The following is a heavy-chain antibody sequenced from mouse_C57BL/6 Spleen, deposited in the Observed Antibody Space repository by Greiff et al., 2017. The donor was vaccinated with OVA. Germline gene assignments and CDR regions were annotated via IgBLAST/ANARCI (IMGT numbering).Heavy chain of an antibody. Sequence: VQLQQSGPELVKPGASVKLSCKASGYTFTSYDINWVKQRPGQGLEWIGWIYPRDGSTKYNEKFKGKATLTVDTSSSTAYMELHSLTSEDSAVYFCARSLYDYDPSMDYWGQGTSVTVSS. CDR1: GYTFTSYD. CDR3: ARSLYDYDPSMDY. J-gene: IGHJ4*01. V-gene: IGHV1-85*01. CDR2: IYPRDGST. D-gene: IGHD2-4*01.